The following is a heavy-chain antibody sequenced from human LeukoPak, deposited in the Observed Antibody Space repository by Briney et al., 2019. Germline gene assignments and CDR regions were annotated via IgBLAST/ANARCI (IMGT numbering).Heavy chain of an antibody. Sequence: GGSLRLSCAASGFTFDDYAMHWGRQAPGKGLEWVSGISWNSGSIGYADSVKGRFTISRDNAKNSLYLQMNSLRAEDTALYYCARGSGWYRFDYWGQGTLVTVSS. CDR1: GFTFDDYA. J-gene: IGHJ4*02. D-gene: IGHD6-19*01. CDR3: ARGSGWYRFDY. V-gene: IGHV3-9*01. CDR2: ISWNSGSI.